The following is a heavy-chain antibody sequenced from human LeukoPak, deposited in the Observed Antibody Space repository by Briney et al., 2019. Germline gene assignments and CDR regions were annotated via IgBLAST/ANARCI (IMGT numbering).Heavy chain of an antibody. V-gene: IGHV3-74*01. CDR2: INSDGSST. CDR1: GFTFNSYW. J-gene: IGHJ4*02. Sequence: GGSLRLSCAASGFTFNSYWMHWVRQAPGKGLVWVSRINSDGSSTSYADSVKGRFTISRDNAKNTLYLQMNSLRAEDTAVYYCARDIRWFGTFDYWGQGTLVTVSS. CDR3: ARDIRWFGTFDY. D-gene: IGHD3-10*01.